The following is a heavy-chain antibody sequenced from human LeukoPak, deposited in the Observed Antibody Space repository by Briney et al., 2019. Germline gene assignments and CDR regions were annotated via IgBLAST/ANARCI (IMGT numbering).Heavy chain of an antibody. CDR1: GGSISSYY. Sequence: PSETLSLTCTVSGGSISSYYWSWIRQPPGKGLEWIGYIYHSGSTNYNPSLKSRVTISADTSKNHFSLKLTSLTAADTAVYYCASSGVNSGSYNYFDYWGQGTLVTVSS. CDR3: ASSGVNSGSYNYFDY. V-gene: IGHV4-59*01. J-gene: IGHJ4*02. CDR2: IYHSGST. D-gene: IGHD1-26*01.